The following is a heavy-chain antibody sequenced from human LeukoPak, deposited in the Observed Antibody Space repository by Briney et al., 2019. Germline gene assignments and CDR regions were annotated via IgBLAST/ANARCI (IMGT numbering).Heavy chain of an antibody. Sequence: PSETLSLTCAVYGGSFGGYYWSWIRQPPGKGLEWIGEINHSGSNNYNPSLKSRVTISVDTSKNQFSLKLSSVTAADTAVLVCPRVNWGSGWYFDLCGGDTLVTVSS. V-gene: IGHV4-34*01. CDR1: GGSFGGYY. D-gene: IGHD7-27*01. CDR3: PRVNWGSGWYFDL. CDR2: INHSGSN. J-gene: IGHJ2*01.